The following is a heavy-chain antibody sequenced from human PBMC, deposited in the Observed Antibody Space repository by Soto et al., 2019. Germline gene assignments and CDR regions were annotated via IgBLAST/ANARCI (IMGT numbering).Heavy chain of an antibody. Sequence: ASVKLSCKASGYTFTSYCISWVRQAPGQGLEWMGWISAYNGNTNYAQKLQGRVTMTTDTSTSTAYMELRSLRSDDTAVYYCARDRRGYFSSTSCYPSYCGQGTLVTVSS. J-gene: IGHJ4*02. CDR3: ARDRRGYFSSTSCYPSY. CDR1: GYTFTSYC. CDR2: ISAYNGNT. D-gene: IGHD2-2*01. V-gene: IGHV1-18*01.